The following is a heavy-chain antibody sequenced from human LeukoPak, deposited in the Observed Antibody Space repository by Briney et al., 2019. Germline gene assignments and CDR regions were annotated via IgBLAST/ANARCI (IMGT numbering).Heavy chain of an antibody. J-gene: IGHJ3*02. V-gene: IGHV1-18*01. CDR1: GYTFTSYG. Sequence: ASVKVSCKASGYTFTSYGISWVRQAPGQELEWMGWISAYNGNTNYAQKLQGRVTMTTDTSTSTAYMELRSLRSDDTAVYYCARDHTIFGVVTFDIWGQGTMVTVSS. CDR2: ISAYNGNT. D-gene: IGHD3-3*01. CDR3: ARDHTIFGVVTFDI.